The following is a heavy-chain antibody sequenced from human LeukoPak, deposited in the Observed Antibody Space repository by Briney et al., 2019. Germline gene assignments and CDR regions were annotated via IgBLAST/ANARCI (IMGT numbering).Heavy chain of an antibody. D-gene: IGHD4-17*01. Sequence: ASVKISFKASGYTFKNYGFSWVRQAXGQGLEWMGWVSTYNGNTNYAQKLQGRVTMTTDTSTSTAYMELRSLRSDDTAVYYCARDTFGDYGSDYFDYWGQGTLVTVSS. CDR2: VSTYNGNT. CDR1: GYTFKNYG. V-gene: IGHV1-18*01. CDR3: ARDTFGDYGSDYFDY. J-gene: IGHJ4*02.